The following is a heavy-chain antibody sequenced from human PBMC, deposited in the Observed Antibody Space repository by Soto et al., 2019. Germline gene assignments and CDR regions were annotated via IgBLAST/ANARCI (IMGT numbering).Heavy chain of an antibody. V-gene: IGHV3-15*01. Sequence: LRLSYATSGFTFRNAWMSWGRQAPGKGLEWVGRIKSISDSGTTDYFAPVHGRFTISRDDSEDTLYLQMHSLKTEDTAVYYCATEGPGTLRAFDNCGEGILVTVSS. CDR3: ATEGPGTLRAFDN. J-gene: IGHJ4*03. CDR1: GFTFRNAW. CDR2: IKSISDSGTT. D-gene: IGHD6-13*01.